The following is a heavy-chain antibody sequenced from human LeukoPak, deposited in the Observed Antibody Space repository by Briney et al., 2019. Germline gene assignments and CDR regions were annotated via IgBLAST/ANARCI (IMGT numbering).Heavy chain of an antibody. V-gene: IGHV3-48*01. CDR1: GFIFSIYN. CDR3: AKSPDYYGSGSYYNYYFDY. CDR2: ISSSGSTI. Sequence: GGSLRLSCAASGFIFSIYNMNWVRQAPGKGLEWVSYISSSGSTIYYADSVKGRFAISRDNSKNTLYLQMNSLRAEDTAVYYCAKSPDYYGSGSYYNYYFDYWGQGTLVTVSS. D-gene: IGHD3-10*01. J-gene: IGHJ4*02.